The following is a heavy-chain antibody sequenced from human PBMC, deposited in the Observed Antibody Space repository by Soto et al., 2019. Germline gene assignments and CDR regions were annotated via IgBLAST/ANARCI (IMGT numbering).Heavy chain of an antibody. CDR3: AKEIEMATITWGIFDY. CDR2: ISYDGSNK. CDR1: GFTFSSYG. D-gene: IGHD5-12*01. V-gene: IGHV3-30*18. Sequence: GGSLRLSCAASGFTFSSYGMHWVRQAPGKGLEWVAVISYDGSNKYYADSVKGRFTISRDNSKNTLYLQMNSLRAEDTAVYYCAKEIEMATITWGIFDYWGQGTLVTVSS. J-gene: IGHJ4*02.